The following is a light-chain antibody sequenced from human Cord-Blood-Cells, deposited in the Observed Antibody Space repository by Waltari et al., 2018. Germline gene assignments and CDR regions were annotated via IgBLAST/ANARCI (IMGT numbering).Light chain of an antibody. CDR2: EVS. CDR1: SSDVGGYNS. J-gene: IGLJ2*01. Sequence: QSALTPPPSASGSPGPSVTISCTGTSSDVGGYNSVPWYQHHPGKAPKLMIYEVSKRPSGLPDRFSGSKAGNTASLTVSGLQAEDEADYYCSSYAGSNNVVFGGGTKLTVL. CDR3: SSYAGSNNVV. V-gene: IGLV2-8*01.